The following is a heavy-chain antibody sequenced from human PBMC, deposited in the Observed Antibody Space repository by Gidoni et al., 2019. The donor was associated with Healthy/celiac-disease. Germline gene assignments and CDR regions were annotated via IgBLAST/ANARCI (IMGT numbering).Heavy chain of an antibody. CDR2: ISSNGGST. Sequence: APGKGLEYVSVISSNGGSTYYADSVKGRFTISRDNSKNTLYLQMSSLRAEDTAVYYCVKAASVGVRHHYAFDIWGQGTMVTVAS. D-gene: IGHD1-26*01. CDR3: VKAASVGVRHHYAFDI. J-gene: IGHJ3*02. V-gene: IGHV3-64D*09.